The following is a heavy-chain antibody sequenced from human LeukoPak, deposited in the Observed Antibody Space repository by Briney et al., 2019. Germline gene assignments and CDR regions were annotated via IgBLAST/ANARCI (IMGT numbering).Heavy chain of an antibody. J-gene: IGHJ3*02. CDR2: INTAGST. D-gene: IGHD2-21*01. CDR1: GLTFSDVW. V-gene: IGHV3-74*01. Sequence: GGSLRLSCEVSGLTFSDVWMHWVRQAPGQGLVWVSRINTAGSTVYADPVKGRFTISRDNAKNMVYLQMNSLRTEDTAVYYCASFRDTDIWGRGTMVTVSS. CDR3: ASFRDTDI.